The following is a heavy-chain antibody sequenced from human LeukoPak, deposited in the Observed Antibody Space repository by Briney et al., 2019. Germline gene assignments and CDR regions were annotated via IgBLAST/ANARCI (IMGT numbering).Heavy chain of an antibody. CDR3: AKGSCSSTSCHFDY. V-gene: IGHV3-9*01. D-gene: IGHD2-2*01. J-gene: IGHJ4*02. CDR2: ISWNSGSI. Sequence: PGRSLRLSCAASGFTFDDYAMHWVRHVPGKGLEWVSGISWNSGSIDYADSVKGRFTISRDNAKNSLHLQMDSLRTEDTAFYYCAKGSCSSTSCHFDYWGQGTLVTVSS. CDR1: GFTFDDYA.